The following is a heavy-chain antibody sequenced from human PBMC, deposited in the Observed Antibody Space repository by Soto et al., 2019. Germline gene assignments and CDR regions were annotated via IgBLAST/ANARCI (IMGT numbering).Heavy chain of an antibody. Sequence: SVKVSCKASGGTFSSYAISWVRQAPGQGLEWMGGIIPIFGTANYAQKFQGRVTITADESTSTAYMELSSLRSEDTAVYYCARGPAMGYYYYGMDVWGQGTTVTVSS. V-gene: IGHV1-69*13. CDR1: GGTFSSYA. D-gene: IGHD5-18*01. CDR2: IIPIFGTA. J-gene: IGHJ6*02. CDR3: ARGPAMGYYYYGMDV.